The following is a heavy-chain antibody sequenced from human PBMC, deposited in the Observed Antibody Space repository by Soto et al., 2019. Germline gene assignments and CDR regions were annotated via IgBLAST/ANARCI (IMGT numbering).Heavy chain of an antibody. CDR3: ARIVEWTYDFDY. CDR1: GGSISSSSYY. V-gene: IGHV4-39*01. Sequence: SETLSLTCTVSGGSISSSSYYWGWIRQPPGKGLEWIGSIYYSGSTYYNPSLKSRVTISVDTSKNQFSLKLSSVTAADTAVYYCARIVEWTYDFDYWGQGTLVTVSS. CDR2: IYYSGST. D-gene: IGHD3-3*01. J-gene: IGHJ4*02.